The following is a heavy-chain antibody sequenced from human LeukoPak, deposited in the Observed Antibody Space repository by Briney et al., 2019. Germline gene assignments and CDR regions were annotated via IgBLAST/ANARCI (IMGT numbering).Heavy chain of an antibody. CDR2: ISSDGSNK. CDR1: GFTFSSYG. D-gene: IGHD4-11*01. CDR3: AGDYSNYEGVDY. J-gene: IGHJ4*02. Sequence: QPGGSLRLSCAASGFTFSSYGMHWVRQAPGKGLEWVAVISSDGSNKYYADSVKGRFTISRDNSKNTLFLQMNSLRTEDTSVYYCAGDYSNYEGVDYWGQGTLVTVSS. V-gene: IGHV3-30*03.